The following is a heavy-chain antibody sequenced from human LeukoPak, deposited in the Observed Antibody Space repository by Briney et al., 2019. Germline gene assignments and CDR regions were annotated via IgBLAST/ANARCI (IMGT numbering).Heavy chain of an antibody. V-gene: IGHV4-38-2*01. CDR1: GYSISSGYY. CDR2: IYHSGST. CDR3: ARGQIAAANAFDI. J-gene: IGHJ3*02. Sequence: PSETLSLTCAVSGYSISSGYYWGWIRQPPGKGLEWIGSIYHSGSTYYNPSLKSRVTISVDTSKNQFSLKLSSVTAADTAVYYCARGQIAAANAFDIWGQGTMVTVSS. D-gene: IGHD6-13*01.